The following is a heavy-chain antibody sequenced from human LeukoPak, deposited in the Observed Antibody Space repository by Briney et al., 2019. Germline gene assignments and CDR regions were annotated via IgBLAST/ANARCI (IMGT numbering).Heavy chain of an antibody. CDR3: AKVSVGSIAARQAFDP. D-gene: IGHD6-6*01. CDR2: ISGSGGST. CDR1: GFTFSSYA. J-gene: IGHJ5*02. V-gene: IGHV3-23*01. Sequence: GGSLRLSCAASGFTFSSYAMSWVRQAPGRGLEWVSAISGSGGSTYYADSVKGRFTISRDNSKNTLYLQMNSLRAEDTAVYYCAKVSVGSIAARQAFDPWGQGTLVTVSS.